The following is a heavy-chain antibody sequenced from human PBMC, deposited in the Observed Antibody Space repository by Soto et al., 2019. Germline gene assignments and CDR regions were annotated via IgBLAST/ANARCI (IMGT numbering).Heavy chain of an antibody. D-gene: IGHD6-13*01. CDR3: ARDLGAYSSSGRYYSGMDV. CDR2: ISYDGSNT. J-gene: IGHJ6*02. V-gene: IGHV3-30-3*01. CDR1: GFTFSSYA. Sequence: QVQLVESGGGVVQPGRSLRLSCAASGFTFSSYAMHWVRQAPGKGLEWVAVISYDGSNTYYADSVKGRFTISRDNSKNTLYLQMNSLRAEDTAVYYCARDLGAYSSSGRYYSGMDVWGQGTTVTVSS.